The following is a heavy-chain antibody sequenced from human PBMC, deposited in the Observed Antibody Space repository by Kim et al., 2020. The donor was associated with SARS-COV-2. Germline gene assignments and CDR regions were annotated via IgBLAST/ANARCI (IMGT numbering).Heavy chain of an antibody. J-gene: IGHJ5*02. D-gene: IGHD6-19*01. V-gene: IGHV4-59*08. CDR1: GGSISSYY. CDR3: ARRDSGWSFDP. CDR2: IYYSGST. Sequence: SETLSLTCTVSGGSISSYYWSWIRQPPGKGLEWIGYIYYSGSTNYNPSLKSRVTISVDTSKNQFSLKLSSVTAADTAVYYCARRDSGWSFDPWGQGTLVTVSS.